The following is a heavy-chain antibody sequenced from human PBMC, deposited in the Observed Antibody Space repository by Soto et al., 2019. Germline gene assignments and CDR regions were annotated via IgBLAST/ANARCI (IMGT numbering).Heavy chain of an antibody. Sequence: QVPLVQSGAEVKKPGASVKVSCKASGYTFTSYGISWVRQAPGQGLEWMGWISAYNGNTNYAQKLQGRVTMTTDTTTSTAYMELRSLRSDDTAVCYCARVCTLLRFLEWLLPDSFDIWGQGTMVTVFS. CDR1: GYTFTSYG. V-gene: IGHV1-18*01. CDR2: ISAYNGNT. D-gene: IGHD3-3*01. CDR3: ARVCTLLRFLEWLLPDSFDI. J-gene: IGHJ3*02.